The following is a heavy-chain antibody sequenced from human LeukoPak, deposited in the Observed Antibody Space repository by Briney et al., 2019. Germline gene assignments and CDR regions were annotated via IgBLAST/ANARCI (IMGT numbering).Heavy chain of an antibody. CDR3: AKDRMKWRVAAASIEY. J-gene: IGHJ4*02. CDR2: ISGSGGST. Sequence: GGSLRLSCAASGFTFSNYAMNWVRQAPGKRLEWVSGISGSGGSTYYADSVKGRFTISRDNSKNTLYLQMNSLRAEDTAVYYCAKDRMKWRVAAASIEYWGRGTLVTVSS. V-gene: IGHV3-23*01. CDR1: GFTFSNYA. D-gene: IGHD2-2*01.